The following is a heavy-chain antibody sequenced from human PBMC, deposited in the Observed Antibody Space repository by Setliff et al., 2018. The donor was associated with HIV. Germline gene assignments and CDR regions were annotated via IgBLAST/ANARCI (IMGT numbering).Heavy chain of an antibody. CDR2: VSSDGSTT. V-gene: IGHV3-74*01. CDR3: ASPSASYSSLIIDH. Sequence: GGSLRLSCAASGFTFSNYWLHWVRQAPGKGLLWVSRVSSDGSTTTYADSVKGRFTISRDNAKNTLYLQMNSLRAEDTAVYYCASPSASYSSLIIDHWGQGTPVTVSS. CDR1: GFTFSNYW. J-gene: IGHJ4*02. D-gene: IGHD6-13*01.